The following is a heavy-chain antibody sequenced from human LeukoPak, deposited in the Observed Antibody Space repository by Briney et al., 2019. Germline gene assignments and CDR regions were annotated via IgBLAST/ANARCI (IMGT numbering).Heavy chain of an antibody. Sequence: VASVKVSCKASGYRFISHYIHWVRQAPGQGPEWLGWMHAGNGNTRYPEKFEGRVTMTRDTSSNTAYMDLTSLRSDDTAVYYSAXXGSYCXGGDCYSFDFWGQGTLVTVSS. CDR3: AXXGSYCXGGDCYSFDF. J-gene: IGHJ4*02. D-gene: IGHD2-15*01. V-gene: IGHV1-2*02. CDR2: MHAGNGNT. CDR1: GYRFISHY.